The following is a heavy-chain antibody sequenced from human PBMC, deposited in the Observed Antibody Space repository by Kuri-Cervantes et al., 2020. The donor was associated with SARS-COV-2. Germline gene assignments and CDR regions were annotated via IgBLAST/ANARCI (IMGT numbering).Heavy chain of an antibody. J-gene: IGHJ4*02. CDR2: ISGSGGST. D-gene: IGHD3-22*01. CDR3: AKDRYFDGRGGYYELGY. CDR1: GFTFSSYA. Sequence: GESLKISCAASGFTFSSYAMSWVRQAPGKGLEWVSAISGSGGSTYYADSVKGRFTISRDNSKNTLYLQMNSLRAEDTAVYYCAKDRYFDGRGGYYELGYWGQGVLVTVSS. V-gene: IGHV3-23*01.